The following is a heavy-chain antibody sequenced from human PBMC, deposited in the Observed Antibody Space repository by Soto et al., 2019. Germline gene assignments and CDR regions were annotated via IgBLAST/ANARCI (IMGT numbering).Heavy chain of an antibody. CDR3: ASARSGRIYAFDI. Sequence: SLILSCAASGFTFSSYGMHWVRQAPGKGLEWVAVIWYDGSNKYYADSVKGRFTISRDNSKNTLYLQMNSLRAEDTAVYYCASARSGRIYAFDIWGQGTMVTV. CDR1: GFTFSSYG. V-gene: IGHV3-33*01. CDR2: IWYDGSNK. D-gene: IGHD2-15*01. J-gene: IGHJ3*02.